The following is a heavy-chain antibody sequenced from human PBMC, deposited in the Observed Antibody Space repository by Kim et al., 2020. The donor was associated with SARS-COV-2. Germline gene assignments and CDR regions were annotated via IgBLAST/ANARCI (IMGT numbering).Heavy chain of an antibody. CDR2: ISYDGSNK. J-gene: IGHJ6*02. CDR1: GFTFSSYA. CDR3: ARVYGSGRKLLIYGMDV. D-gene: IGHD3-10*01. Sequence: GGSLRLSCAASGFTFSSYAMHWVRQAPGKGLEWVAVISYDGSNKYYADSVKGRFTISRDNSKNTLYLQMNSLRAEDTAVYYCARVYGSGRKLLIYGMDVWGQGTTVTVSS. V-gene: IGHV3-30-3*01.